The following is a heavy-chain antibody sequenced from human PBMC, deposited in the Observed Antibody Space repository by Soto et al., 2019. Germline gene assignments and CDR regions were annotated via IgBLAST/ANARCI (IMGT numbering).Heavy chain of an antibody. J-gene: IGHJ3*02. CDR2: IYYSGST. CDR3: ARVGAVATDAFDI. CDR1: GGSISSYY. V-gene: IGHV4-59*01. Sequence: SETLSLTCTVSGGSISSYYWSWIRQPPGKGLEWIGYIYYSGSTNYNPSLKSRVTISVDTSKNQFSLKLSSVTAADTAVYYCARVGAVATDAFDIWGQGTMVTVSS. D-gene: IGHD6-19*01.